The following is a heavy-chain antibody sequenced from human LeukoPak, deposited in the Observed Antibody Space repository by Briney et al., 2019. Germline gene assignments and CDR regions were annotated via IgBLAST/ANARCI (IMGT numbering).Heavy chain of an antibody. J-gene: IGHJ4*02. CDR3: ASYYYGSGSYFDY. Sequence: PSETLSLTCAVYGGSFSDYYWTWIRQPPGKGLEWIGEINHSGSTNYNPSLKSRVTISVDTSKNQFSLKLSSVTAADTAVYYCASYYYGSGSYFDYWGQGTLVTVSS. V-gene: IGHV4-34*01. D-gene: IGHD3-10*01. CDR1: GGSFSDYY. CDR2: INHSGST.